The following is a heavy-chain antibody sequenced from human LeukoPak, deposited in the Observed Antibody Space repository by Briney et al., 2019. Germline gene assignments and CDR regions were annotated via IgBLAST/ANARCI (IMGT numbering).Heavy chain of an antibody. CDR1: GFTFSNHA. CDR2: ISWNSGSI. CDR3: AKGGPRYYYYYMDV. V-gene: IGHV3-9*01. J-gene: IGHJ6*03. Sequence: GGSLRLSCAASGFTFSNHAMHWVRQAPGKGLEWVSGISWNSGSIGYADSVKGRFTISRDNAKNSLYLQMNSLRAEDTALYYCAKGGPRYYYYYMDVWGKGTTVTISS.